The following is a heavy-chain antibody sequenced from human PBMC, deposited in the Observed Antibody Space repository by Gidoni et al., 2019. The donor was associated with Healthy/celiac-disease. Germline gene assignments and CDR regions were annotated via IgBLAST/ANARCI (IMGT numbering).Heavy chain of an antibody. D-gene: IGHD2-8*01. Sequence: QVQLVQSGAEGKKPGASGKVTCKAYGYTFNGYYMHGVRQAPGQGLEWMGWINPNSCGTNYAQKFQGRVTMTRDTSISTAYMELSRLRSDDTAVYYCARAVVLMVYATFDYWGQGTLVTVSS. V-gene: IGHV1-2*02. CDR3: ARAVVLMVYATFDY. J-gene: IGHJ4*02. CDR1: GYTFNGYY. CDR2: INPNSCGT.